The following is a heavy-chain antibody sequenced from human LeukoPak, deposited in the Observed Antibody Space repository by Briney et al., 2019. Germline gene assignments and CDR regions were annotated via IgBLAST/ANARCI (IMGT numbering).Heavy chain of an antibody. CDR3: ARDHRSGYYYGPPSWFDP. Sequence: ASVKVSCKASGYTFTGYYMHWVRQVPGQGLEWMGWINPNSGGTNYAQKFQGRVTMTRDTSISTAYMELSRLRSEDTAVYYCARDHRSGYYYGPPSWFDPWGQGTLVTVSS. V-gene: IGHV1-2*02. J-gene: IGHJ5*02. CDR2: INPNSGGT. D-gene: IGHD3-22*01. CDR1: GYTFTGYY.